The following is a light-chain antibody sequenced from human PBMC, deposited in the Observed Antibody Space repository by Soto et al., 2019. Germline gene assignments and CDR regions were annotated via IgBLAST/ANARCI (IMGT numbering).Light chain of an antibody. V-gene: IGKV2D-29*01. CDR3: MQSIQLPLT. CDR2: EVS. CDR1: DSVLYSSNNKNY. Sequence: DMLMTQSPASLAVSLGARAAINFKSSDSVLYSSNNKNYLAWYLQKKGQPPQXXIYEVSNRFSGVPDRFSGSRSGTDFTLKISRVEAEDVGVYYCMQSIQLPLTFGGGTKVDIK. J-gene: IGKJ4*01.